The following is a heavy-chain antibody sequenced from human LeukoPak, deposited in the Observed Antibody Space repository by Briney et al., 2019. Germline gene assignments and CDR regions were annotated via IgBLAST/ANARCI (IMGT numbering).Heavy chain of an antibody. Sequence: SETLSLTCTVSGGSIGTYYWSWIRQPPGKGLEWIGYIYYSGSTNYNPSLKGRVTISVDTSKNQFSLKLSSVTAADTAVYYCARWASGFYGMDVWGQGTTVTVSS. CDR3: ARWASGFYGMDV. CDR2: IYYSGST. CDR1: GGSIGTYY. D-gene: IGHD5-12*01. V-gene: IGHV4-59*08. J-gene: IGHJ6*02.